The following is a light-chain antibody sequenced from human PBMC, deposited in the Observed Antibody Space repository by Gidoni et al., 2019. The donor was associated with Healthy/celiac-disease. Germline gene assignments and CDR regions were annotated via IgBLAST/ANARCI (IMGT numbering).Light chain of an antibody. J-gene: IGLJ1*01. CDR2: DNN. CDR1: SANIGNNY. V-gene: IGLV1-51*01. Sequence: QSVLTQPPSVSAPPGQKVTIPCSGSSANIGNNYVSWYQPLPGTAPKLLIYDNNKRPSGIPDRFSGSKSGTSATLGITGLQTGDEADYYCGTWDSSLSAYVFGTGTKVTVL. CDR3: GTWDSSLSAYV.